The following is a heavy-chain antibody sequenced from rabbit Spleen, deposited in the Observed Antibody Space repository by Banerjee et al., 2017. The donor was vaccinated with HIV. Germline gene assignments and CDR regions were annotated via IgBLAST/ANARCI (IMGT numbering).Heavy chain of an antibody. CDR3: ASRSVGGVAAYGYEDAFDP. Sequence: QSLEESGGDLVKPGASLTLTCKASGFSFSSGYDMCWVRQAPGKGLEWIACIYTGSDNTIYATWAKGRFTISKSSSTTVTLQMSSLTAADTATYFCASRSVGGVAAYGYEDAFDPWGPGTLVTVS. CDR2: IYTGSDNT. J-gene: IGHJ2*01. V-gene: IGHV1S40*01. CDR1: GFSFSSGYD. D-gene: IGHD6-1*01.